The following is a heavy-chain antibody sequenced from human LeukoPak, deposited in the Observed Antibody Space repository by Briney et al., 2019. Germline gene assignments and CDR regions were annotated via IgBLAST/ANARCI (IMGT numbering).Heavy chain of an antibody. J-gene: IGHJ1*01. CDR2: ISFDGSTK. CDR3: AKDSNGSGSYGYFQH. D-gene: IGHD3-10*01. Sequence: PGGSLRLSCEASGFTFSSSGMHWVRQAPGKGLEWVAVISFDGSTKYYEDFVKGRFTISRDKSKNTLYLQMNSLRPEDTAVYYCAKDSNGSGSYGYFQHWGQGTLVTVSS. CDR1: GFTFSSSG. V-gene: IGHV3-30*18.